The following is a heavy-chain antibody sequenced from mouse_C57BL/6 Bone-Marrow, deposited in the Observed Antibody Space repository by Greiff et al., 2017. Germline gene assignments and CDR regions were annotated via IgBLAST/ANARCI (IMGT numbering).Heavy chain of an antibody. J-gene: IGHJ1*03. Sequence: VKLEESGPGLVQPSQSLSITCTVSGFSLTSYGVHWVRQSPGKGLEWLGVIWRGGSTDYNAAFMSRLSITKDNSKSQVFFKMNSLQADDTAIYYCAKNYYGSSYVHWYFDVWGTGTTVTVSS. CDR2: IWRGGST. CDR1: GFSLTSYG. V-gene: IGHV2-5*01. CDR3: AKNYYGSSYVHWYFDV. D-gene: IGHD1-1*01.